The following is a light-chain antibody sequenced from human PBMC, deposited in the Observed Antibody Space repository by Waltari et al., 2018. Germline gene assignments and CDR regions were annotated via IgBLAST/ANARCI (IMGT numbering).Light chain of an antibody. CDR2: EAS. CDR1: QSVSNF. V-gene: IGKV3-11*01. Sequence: EVVLTQSPATLSLSPGERATLPCRASQSVSNFLAWYQQKRGQAPRLLIYEASQRASGIPARCRGSGYGTDFTLTISSLEPEDFAGYYCQQRSNRPPLTFGRGTKVEIK. J-gene: IGKJ4*01. CDR3: QQRSNRPPLT.